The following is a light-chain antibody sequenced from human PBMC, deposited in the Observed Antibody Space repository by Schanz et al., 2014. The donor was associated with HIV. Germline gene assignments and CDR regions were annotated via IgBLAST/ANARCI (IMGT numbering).Light chain of an antibody. J-gene: IGKJ2*01. Sequence: EIVMTQSPATLSVSPGERATLSCRASQSVSSSYFAWYQQKPGQAPRLLIYGASTRATGIPARFSGSGSGTDFTLTISCLQSEDFATYYCQQYYSYPYTFGQGTKLEIK. CDR2: GAS. CDR1: QSVSSSY. CDR3: QQYYSYPYT. V-gene: IGKV3-15*01.